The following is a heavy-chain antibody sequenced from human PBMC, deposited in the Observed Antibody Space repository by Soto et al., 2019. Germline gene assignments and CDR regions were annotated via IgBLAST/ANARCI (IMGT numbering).Heavy chain of an antibody. CDR2: IYYSGST. J-gene: IGHJ5*02. V-gene: IGHV4-39*01. Sequence: QLQLQESGPGLVKPSETLSLTCTVSGGSISSSSYYWGWIRQPPGKGLEWIGSIYYSGSTYYNPSLKSRVTISVDTSKNQFSLKLSSVTAADTAVYYCARLETVTERGVEYNWFDPWGQGTLVTVSS. D-gene: IGHD4-4*01. CDR3: ARLETVTERGVEYNWFDP. CDR1: GGSISSSSYY.